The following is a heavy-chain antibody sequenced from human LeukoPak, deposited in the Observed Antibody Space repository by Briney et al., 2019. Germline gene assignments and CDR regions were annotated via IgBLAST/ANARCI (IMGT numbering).Heavy chain of an antibody. CDR2: IYSSGST. V-gene: IGHV4-39*01. J-gene: IGHJ4*01. D-gene: IGHD3-9*01. CDR3: ARHDWRF. CDR1: GGSISNSIYY. Sequence: SETLSLTCAVSGGSISNSIYYWAWLRQPPGKGLEWIGSIYSSGSTYYNPSLKRRVTISVDTSKNHSSLKLSSVTAADTAVYYCARHDWRFWGHGTLVTVSS.